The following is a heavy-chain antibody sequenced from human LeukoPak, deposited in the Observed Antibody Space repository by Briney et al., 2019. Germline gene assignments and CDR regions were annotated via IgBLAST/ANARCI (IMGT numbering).Heavy chain of an antibody. Sequence: SETLSLTCTVSGDSISSYYWSWIRQPPGKGLEWIGYIYYSGSTNYNPSLKSRVTISVDTSKNQVSLKLSSVTAADTAVYYCARGARYCSGGGCLDYWGQGTLVTVSS. CDR3: ARGARYCSGGGCLDY. V-gene: IGHV4-59*12. J-gene: IGHJ4*02. CDR1: GDSISSYY. D-gene: IGHD2-15*01. CDR2: IYYSGST.